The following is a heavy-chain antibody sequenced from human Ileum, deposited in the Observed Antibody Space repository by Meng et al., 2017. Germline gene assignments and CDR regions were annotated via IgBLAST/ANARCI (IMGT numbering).Heavy chain of an antibody. V-gene: IGHV4-4*02. Sequence: QVQLEESGPGLVEPSGTLSLTCAVSGRYISSSDWWSWVRQPPGKGLEWIAEMNLGGSPNYNPSLKSRVTMSVDKSNDHLSLQLTSVTAADTAVYYCAHIFDSWGQGTLVTVSS. CDR1: GRYISSSDW. CDR2: MNLGGSP. J-gene: IGHJ4*02. CDR3: AHIFDS.